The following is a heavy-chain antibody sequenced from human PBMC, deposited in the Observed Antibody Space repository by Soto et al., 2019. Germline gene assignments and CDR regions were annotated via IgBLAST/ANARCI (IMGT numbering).Heavy chain of an antibody. V-gene: IGHV4-59*01. D-gene: IGHD3-3*01. CDR3: SSVLLGDYTGGSPL. CDR1: GDSISSYY. CDR2: LYYGRSA. Sequence: PAETLSLTCAVSGDSISSYYCMWIRQPPGKGLESIGYLYYGRSANYNPSLKSRVTLSVDTSTNQCSLTLSSMTAADTAVYYCSSVLLGDYTGGSPLWGQGTLVTVS. J-gene: IGHJ4*02.